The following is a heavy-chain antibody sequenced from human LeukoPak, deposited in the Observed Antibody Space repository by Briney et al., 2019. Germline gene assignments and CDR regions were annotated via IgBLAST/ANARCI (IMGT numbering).Heavy chain of an antibody. CDR2: ISDRGSYI. Sequence: GGSLSLSCTASGFTFSTYSMNWVRQAPGKGLEWVASISDRGSYIYYADSVKGRFTISRDNAKNSLYLQMNSLRAEDTAVYYCANHLACGSTSCPPFDSWGQGTLVTVSS. CDR3: ANHLACGSTSCPPFDS. J-gene: IGHJ4*02. D-gene: IGHD2-2*01. CDR1: GFTFSTYS. V-gene: IGHV3-21*01.